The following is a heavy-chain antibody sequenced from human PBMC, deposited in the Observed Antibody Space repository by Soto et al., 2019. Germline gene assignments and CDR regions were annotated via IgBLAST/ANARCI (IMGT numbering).Heavy chain of an antibody. J-gene: IGHJ3*02. CDR2: INAGNGNT. CDR1: GYTFTSYA. CDR3: ARGRTTVVIGAFDI. V-gene: IGHV1-3*01. D-gene: IGHD4-17*01. Sequence: EASVKVSCKASGYTFTSYAMHWVRQAPGQRLEWMGWINAGNGNTKYSQKFQGRVTITRDTSASTAYMELSSLRSEDTAVYYCARGRTTVVIGAFDIWGQGTMVTVSS.